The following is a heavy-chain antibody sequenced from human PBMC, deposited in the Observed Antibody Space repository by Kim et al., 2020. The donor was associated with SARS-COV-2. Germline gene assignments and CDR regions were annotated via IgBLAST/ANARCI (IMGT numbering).Heavy chain of an antibody. CDR1: GFTFRNYW. D-gene: IGHD3-10*01. Sequence: GGSLRLSCAASGFTFRNYWMHWVRKVPGKGLVWVSRLNGDGSTTNYAESVKGRFTISRDNAKNTLYLQMNSLRAEDTAVYYCARVAYYYGSGRGYYFDSWGQGTLVTVSS. V-gene: IGHV3-74*01. J-gene: IGHJ4*02. CDR2: LNGDGSTT. CDR3: ARVAYYYGSGRGYYFDS.